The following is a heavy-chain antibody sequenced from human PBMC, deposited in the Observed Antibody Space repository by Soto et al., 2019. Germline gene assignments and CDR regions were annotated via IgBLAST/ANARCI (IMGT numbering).Heavy chain of an antibody. J-gene: IGHJ4*02. CDR3: ASWGSSADFDY. Sequence: GSLRLSCAASGFTFSSYSMNWVRQAPGKGLEWVSYISSSSSTIYYADSVKGRFTISRDNAKNSLYLQMNSLRAEDTAVYYCASWGSSADFDYWGQGTLVTVSS. D-gene: IGHD6-6*01. V-gene: IGHV3-48*01. CDR1: GFTFSSYS. CDR2: ISSSSSTI.